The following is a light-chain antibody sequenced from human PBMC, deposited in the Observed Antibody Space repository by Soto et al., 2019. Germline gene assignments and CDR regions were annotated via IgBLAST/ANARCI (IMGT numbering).Light chain of an antibody. J-gene: IGKJ1*01. CDR2: DAS. CDR3: QQYGNPPT. CDR1: QSISSW. Sequence: DIQMTQSPSTLSASVGDRVTITCRASQSISSWLAWYQQKPGKAPKLLIYDASSLESGVPSRFSGSGSGTEFTLTISSLQPDDFAVYHCQQYGNPPTFGQGTKVEIK. V-gene: IGKV1-5*01.